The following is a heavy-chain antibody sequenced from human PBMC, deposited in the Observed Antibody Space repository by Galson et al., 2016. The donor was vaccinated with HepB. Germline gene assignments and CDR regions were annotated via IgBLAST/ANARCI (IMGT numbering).Heavy chain of an antibody. CDR3: ARDHKEVTVEKYIHNRFDP. J-gene: IGHJ5*02. D-gene: IGHD2-21*02. CDR2: VTYDGTNA. V-gene: IGHV3-30*04. CDR1: GXXFSXXX. Sequence: SLRLXCAASGXXFSXXXMHXXXQAXGKGPEXVALVTYDGTNAYYTDAVKGRFTISRDNSKNMVYLQMDSLRTEDTDIYYCARDHKEVTVEKYIHNRFDPWGQETLVTVSS.